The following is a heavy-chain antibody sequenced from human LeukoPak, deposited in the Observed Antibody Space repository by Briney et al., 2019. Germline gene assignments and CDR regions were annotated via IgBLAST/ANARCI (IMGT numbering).Heavy chain of an antibody. CDR3: ARERVVAPFDY. D-gene: IGHD2-15*01. J-gene: IGHJ4*02. CDR1: GYTFTGYY. Sequence: ASVKVSCKASGYTFTGYYMHWVRQAPGQGLQWMGWINPNGGDTNYAQKFQGRVTMTRDTSISTAYMELSRLRSDDTAVYYCARERVVAPFDYWGQGTLVTVSS. CDR2: INPNGGDT. V-gene: IGHV1-2*02.